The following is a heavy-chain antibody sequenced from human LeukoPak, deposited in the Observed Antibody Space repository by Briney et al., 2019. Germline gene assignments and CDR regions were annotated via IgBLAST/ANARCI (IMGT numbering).Heavy chain of an antibody. CDR1: GFTFSDYY. J-gene: IGHJ3*02. CDR2: IYSGGST. CDR3: AREPDAFDI. Sequence: GWSLRLSCAASGFTFSDYYMSWIRQAPGKGLEWVSVIYSGGSTYYADSVKGRFTISRDNSKNTLYLQMNSLRAEDTAVYYCAREPDAFDIWGQGTMVTVSS. V-gene: IGHV3-53*01.